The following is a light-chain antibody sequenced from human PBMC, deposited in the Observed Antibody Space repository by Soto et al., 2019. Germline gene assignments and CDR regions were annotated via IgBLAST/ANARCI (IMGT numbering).Light chain of an antibody. V-gene: IGLV2-14*01. Sequence: QSALTQPASVSGSPGQSITISCTGTSSDVGRFYYVSWYQQYPGKAPQLIIYEVKLRPLGVPNRFSGSKSDNTASLTISGLQAEDEADYYCSSYTDTNTLVFGGGTKVTVL. CDR1: SSDVGRFYY. J-gene: IGLJ3*02. CDR2: EVK. CDR3: SSYTDTNTLV.